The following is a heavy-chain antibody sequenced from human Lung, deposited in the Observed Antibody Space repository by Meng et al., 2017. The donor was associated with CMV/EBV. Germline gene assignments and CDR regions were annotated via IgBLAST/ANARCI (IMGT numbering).Heavy chain of an antibody. Sequence: GGSLRLXCAASGFSFDDYAMHWVRQAPGKGLEWVEGISWNSGNIGYVDSVKGRFSISRDNAKKSLYLQVSSLSVDDTASYDCAKSESFDIFSGAFDMWGQGTMVTVSS. CDR3: AKSESFDIFSGAFDM. V-gene: IGHV3-9*01. CDR1: GFSFDDYA. J-gene: IGHJ3*02. D-gene: IGHD3-9*01. CDR2: ISWNSGNI.